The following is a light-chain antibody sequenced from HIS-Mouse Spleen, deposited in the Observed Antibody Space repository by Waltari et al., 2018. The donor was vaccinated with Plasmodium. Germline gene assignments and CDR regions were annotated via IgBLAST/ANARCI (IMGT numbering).Light chain of an antibody. V-gene: IGLV2-8*01. CDR1: RSHVGGSKC. J-gene: IGLJ2*01. Sequence: QSALTQPPSASGSPGQSVPISCPGTRSHVGGSKCVSWYQPHPGKPPKLMIYEVSKRPSGVPDRFSGSKSGNTASLTVSGLQAEDEADYYCSSYAGSNNLVFGGGTKLTVL. CDR3: SSYAGSNNLV. CDR2: EVS.